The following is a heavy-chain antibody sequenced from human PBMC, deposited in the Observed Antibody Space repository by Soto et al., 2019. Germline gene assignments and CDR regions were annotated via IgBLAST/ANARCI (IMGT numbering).Heavy chain of an antibody. J-gene: IGHJ5*02. CDR2: INPNSGGT. CDR1: GYTFTGYY. CDR3: FRCYYGSGSPRPEYNWFDP. Sequence: ASVKVSCKASGYTFTGYYMHWVRQAPGQGLERMGWINPNSGGTNYAQKYQGWVTMTRDTSISTAYMELSRLRSDDTAVYYCFRCYYGSGSPRPEYNWFDPWGQGTLVTVSS. D-gene: IGHD3-10*01. V-gene: IGHV1-2*04.